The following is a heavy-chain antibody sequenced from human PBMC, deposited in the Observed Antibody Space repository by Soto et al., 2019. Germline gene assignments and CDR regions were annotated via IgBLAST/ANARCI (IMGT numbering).Heavy chain of an antibody. D-gene: IGHD3-3*01. CDR2: IIPIFGTA. Sequence: SVKVSCKASGGTFSSYAISWVRQAPGQGLEWMGGIIPIFGTANYAQKFQGRVTITADESTSTAYMELSSLRSEDTAVYYCARETSITIFGVVISDYGYYGMEVWGQGTTVTVSS. J-gene: IGHJ6*02. CDR1: GGTFSSYA. V-gene: IGHV1-69*13. CDR3: ARETSITIFGVVISDYGYYGMEV.